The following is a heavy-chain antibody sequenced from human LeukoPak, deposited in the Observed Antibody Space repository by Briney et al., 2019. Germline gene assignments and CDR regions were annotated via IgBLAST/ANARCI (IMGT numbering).Heavy chain of an antibody. CDR2: IYSGGST. CDR1: GFTVSSNY. D-gene: IGHD3-22*01. CDR3: AKDRGPNDSSGYIDY. J-gene: IGHJ4*02. V-gene: IGHV3-53*01. Sequence: GGSLRLSCAASGFTVSSNYMSWVRQAPGKGLEWVSVIYSGGSTYYADSVKGRFTISRDNSKNTLYLQMNSLRAEDTAVHYCAKDRGPNDSSGYIDYWGQGTLVTVSS.